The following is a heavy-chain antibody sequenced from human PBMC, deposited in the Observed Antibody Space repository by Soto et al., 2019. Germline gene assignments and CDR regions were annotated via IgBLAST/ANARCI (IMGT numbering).Heavy chain of an antibody. Sequence: ASVKVSCKASGYTFTSYDINWVRQATGRGLEWMGWMNPNSGNTGYAQKFQGRVTMTRNTSISTAYMELSSLRSEDTAVYYCARVWWGMAAAEWQYYYYGMDVWGQGTTVTVSS. J-gene: IGHJ6*02. CDR2: MNPNSGNT. D-gene: IGHD6-13*01. V-gene: IGHV1-8*01. CDR1: GYTFTSYD. CDR3: ARVWWGMAAAEWQYYYYGMDV.